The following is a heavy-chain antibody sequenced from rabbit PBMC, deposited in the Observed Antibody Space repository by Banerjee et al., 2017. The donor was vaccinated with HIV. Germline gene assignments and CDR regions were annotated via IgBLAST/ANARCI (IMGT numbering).Heavy chain of an antibody. CDR2: IYAGSSDST. Sequence: QEQLEESGGDLVKPEGSLTLTCTASGFSFSSNYWICWVRQAPGKGLEWIGCIYAGSSDSTYYASWAKGRFTISSTSSSTVTLQMTSLTAADTATYFCARDGAGYAGYGYAHLWGPGTLVTVS. CDR3: ARDGAGYAGYGYAHL. V-gene: IGHV1S45*01. CDR1: GFSFSSNYW. J-gene: IGHJ6*01. D-gene: IGHD6-1*01.